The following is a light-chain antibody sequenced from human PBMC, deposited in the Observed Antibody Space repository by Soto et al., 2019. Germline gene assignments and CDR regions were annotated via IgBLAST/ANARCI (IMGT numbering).Light chain of an antibody. CDR2: EVS. CDR1: SSDVGNYDY. J-gene: IGLJ2*01. Sequence: QLVLTQPASVSGSPGQSITISCTGTSSDVGNYDYVSWYQQHPGKVPKLIVYEVSNRPSGVSNRFSGSKSGNTASLTISGLQAEDEADYYCSSYTTTATVVFGGGTKLTVL. V-gene: IGLV2-14*01. CDR3: SSYTTTATVV.